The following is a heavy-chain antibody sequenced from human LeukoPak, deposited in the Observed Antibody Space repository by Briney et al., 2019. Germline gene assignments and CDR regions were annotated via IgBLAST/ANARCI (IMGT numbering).Heavy chain of an antibody. CDR3: ARDCDTAMVRYYFDY. V-gene: IGHV3-11*04. Sequence: GGSVRLSCAASGFTFSDYYMSWIRQAPGKGLEWVSYISSSGSTIYYADSVKGRFTISRDNAKNSLYLQMNSLRAEDTAVYYCARDCDTAMVRYYFDYLGQGTLVTVSS. CDR2: ISSSGSTI. D-gene: IGHD5-18*01. CDR1: GFTFSDYY. J-gene: IGHJ4*02.